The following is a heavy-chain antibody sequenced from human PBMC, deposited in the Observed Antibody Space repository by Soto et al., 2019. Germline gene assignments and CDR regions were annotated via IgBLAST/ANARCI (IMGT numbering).Heavy chain of an antibody. CDR3: ASALTGTPIGY. D-gene: IGHD1-20*01. CDR1: GGSISNRDYY. CDR2: IFSSGST. V-gene: IGHV4-30-4*01. J-gene: IGHJ4*02. Sequence: QVQLQESGPGLVKPSQTLSLTCTVSGGSISNRDYYWSWIRQPPGKGLEWIGYIFSSGSTYCNPSRQSLFTIAVDASENQHSLMLSSVTAADTAVYYCASALTGTPIGYWGQGALVTVSS.